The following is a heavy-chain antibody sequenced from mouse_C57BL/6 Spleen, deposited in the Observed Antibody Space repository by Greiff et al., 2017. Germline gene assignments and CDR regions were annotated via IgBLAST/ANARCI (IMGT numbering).Heavy chain of an antibody. CDR3: ARGKGISSDYDGYFDV. V-gene: IGHV5-16*01. Sequence: EVKLVESEGGLVQPGSSMKLSCTASGFTFSDYYMAWVRQVPEKGLEWVANNNYDGSRTYYLDSLKSRFIISRDNAKNILYLQMSNLKSEDTATYYSARGKGISSDYDGYFDVWGTGTTVTVSS. CDR1: GFTFSDYY. D-gene: IGHD2-4*01. J-gene: IGHJ1*03. CDR2: NNYDGSRT.